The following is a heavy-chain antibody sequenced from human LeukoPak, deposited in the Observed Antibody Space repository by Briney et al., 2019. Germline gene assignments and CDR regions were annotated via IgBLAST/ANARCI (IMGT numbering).Heavy chain of an antibody. V-gene: IGHV4-39*01. CDR2: IYYSGST. J-gene: IGHJ1*01. CDR1: GGSISSSSYY. D-gene: IGHD6-13*01. Sequence: SETLSLTCTVSGGSISSSSYYWGWIRQPPGKGLEWIGSIYYSGSTYYNPSLKSRVTISVDTSKNQFSLKLSSVTAADTAVYYCARGGGYSSSWKYFQHWGQGTLVTVSS. CDR3: ARGGGYSSSWKYFQH.